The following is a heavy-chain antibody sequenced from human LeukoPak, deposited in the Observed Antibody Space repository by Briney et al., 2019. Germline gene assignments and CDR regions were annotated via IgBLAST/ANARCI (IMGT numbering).Heavy chain of an antibody. D-gene: IGHD3-10*01. J-gene: IGHJ4*02. CDR3: VRAFDSRDLGH. CDR2: ISGSGGST. Sequence: GGSLRLSCAASGFTFSSYAMSWVRQAPGKGLEWVSAISGSGGSTYYADSVKGRFTISRDNSRSMLDLQMNSLGPEDTAVYYCVRAFDSRDLGHWGQGTLVTVSA. CDR1: GFTFSSYA. V-gene: IGHV3-23*01.